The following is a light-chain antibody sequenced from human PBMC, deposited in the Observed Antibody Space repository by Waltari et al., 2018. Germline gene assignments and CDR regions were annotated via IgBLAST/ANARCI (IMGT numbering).Light chain of an antibody. CDR3: QQYNDWPPT. J-gene: IGKJ5*01. V-gene: IGKV3-15*01. CDR2: GSS. CDR1: QSVSSN. Sequence: EIVMTQSPATLSVSPGDRATLSCRASQSVSSNLVWYQQKPGQAPRVLIYGSSTRATGIPARFSGSGSGTEFTLTISSLQSEDFAIYYCQQYNDWPPTFGQGTRLEIK.